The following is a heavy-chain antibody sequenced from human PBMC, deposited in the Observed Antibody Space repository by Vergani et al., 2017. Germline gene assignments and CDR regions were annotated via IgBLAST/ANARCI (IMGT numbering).Heavy chain of an antibody. CDR1: GGSISSGDYY. CDR2: IYYSGST. CDR3: ARLRSSWYDAVDI. V-gene: IGHV4-31*03. D-gene: IGHD6-13*01. J-gene: IGHJ3*02. Sequence: QVQLQESGPGLVKPSQTLSLTCTVSGGSISSGDYYWNWIRQHPGKGLEWIGYIYYSGSTYYNPSLKSRVTISVDTSKNQFSLKLSSVTAADTAVYYCARLRSSWYDAVDIWGQGTMVTVS.